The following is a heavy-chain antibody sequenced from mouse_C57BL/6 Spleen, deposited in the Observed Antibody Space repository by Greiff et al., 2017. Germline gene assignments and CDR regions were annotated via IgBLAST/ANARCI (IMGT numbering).Heavy chain of an antibody. CDR2: IDPSDSET. V-gene: IGHV1-52*01. CDR3: ARSYGYDDAMDY. D-gene: IGHD2-2*01. CDR1: GYTFTSYW. J-gene: IGHJ4*01. Sequence: VQLQQPGAELVRPGSSVKLSCKASGYTFTSYWMHWVKQRPIQGLEWIGNIDPSDSETHYNQKFKDKATLTVDKSSSTAYMQLSSLTSEDSAVYYCARSYGYDDAMDYWGQGTSVTVSS.